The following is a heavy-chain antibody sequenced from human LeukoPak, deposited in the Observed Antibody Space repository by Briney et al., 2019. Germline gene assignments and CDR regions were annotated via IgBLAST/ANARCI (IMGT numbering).Heavy chain of an antibody. Sequence: GGSLRLSCAASGFTFSSYAMSWVRQAPGKGLEWVSYISSRSSTIYYADSVKGRFTISRDNARNSLYLQMNSLRAEDTAVYYCARGHTPGGSSWYGWGQGTLVTVSS. CDR2: ISSRSSTI. J-gene: IGHJ4*02. V-gene: IGHV3-48*01. D-gene: IGHD6-13*01. CDR3: ARGHTPGGSSWYG. CDR1: GFTFSSYA.